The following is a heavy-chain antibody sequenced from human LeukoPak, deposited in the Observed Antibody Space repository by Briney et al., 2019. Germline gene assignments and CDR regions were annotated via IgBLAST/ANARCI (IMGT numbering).Heavy chain of an antibody. CDR2: MKEDGSEK. V-gene: IGHV3-7*01. Sequence: GGSLRLSCAASGFTFTSYAMTWVRQAPGKGLEWVANMKEDGSEKYYVDSVKGRFTISRDNAKNSLYLQMNSLRAEDTAVYYCERDRACDYWGQGTLVTVSS. CDR3: ERDRACDY. D-gene: IGHD3-10*01. J-gene: IGHJ4*02. CDR1: GFTFTSYA.